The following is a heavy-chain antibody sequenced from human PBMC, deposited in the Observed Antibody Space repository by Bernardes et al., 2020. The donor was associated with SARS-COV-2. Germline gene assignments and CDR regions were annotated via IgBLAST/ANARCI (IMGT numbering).Heavy chain of an antibody. CDR3: ARDQENYDFWSGYRAGYYFDY. Sequence: ASVKVSCKASGYTFTGYYMHWVRQAPGQGLEWMGWINPNSGGTNYAQKFQGRVTMTRDTSISTAYMELSRLRSDDTAVYYCARDQENYDFWSGYRAGYYFDYWGQGTLVTVSS. CDR2: INPNSGGT. D-gene: IGHD3-3*01. J-gene: IGHJ4*02. CDR1: GYTFTGYY. V-gene: IGHV1-2*02.